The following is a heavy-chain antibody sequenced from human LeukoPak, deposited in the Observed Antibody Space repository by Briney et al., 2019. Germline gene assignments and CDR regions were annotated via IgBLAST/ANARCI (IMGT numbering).Heavy chain of an antibody. V-gene: IGHV4-39*01. CDR3: ARRRYYDGSGYLE. J-gene: IGHJ1*01. CDR1: GDSISRSDSY. CDR2: IDYSGRT. Sequence: SQTLSLTCSVSGDSISRSDSYWDWIRQPPGKGLEWIGAIDYSGRTYYSPSLKSRVTMSVDTPNNQFSLNLRSVTAADTAVYYCARRRYYDGSGYLEWGQGTLLSVSS. D-gene: IGHD3-22*01.